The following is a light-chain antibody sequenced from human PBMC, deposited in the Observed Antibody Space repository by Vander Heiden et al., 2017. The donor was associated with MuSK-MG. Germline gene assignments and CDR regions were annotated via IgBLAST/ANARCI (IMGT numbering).Light chain of an antibody. J-gene: IGKJ2*01. Sequence: DIQMTHSPSSLSASVGDRVTITCRATQGISNYLAWYQQKPGKVPKLLIYAASTLQSGVPSRFSGSGSGTDFTLTINNLQPEDVATYYCQKVNSAPYTFGHGTKVEIK. V-gene: IGKV1-27*01. CDR2: AAS. CDR3: QKVNSAPYT. CDR1: QGISNY.